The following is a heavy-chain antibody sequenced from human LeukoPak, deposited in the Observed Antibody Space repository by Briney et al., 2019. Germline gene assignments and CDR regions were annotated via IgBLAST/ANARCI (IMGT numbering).Heavy chain of an antibody. Sequence: ASVKVSFKASGYTFTGYYMHWVRQAPGQGLEWMGWINPNSGGTNYAQKFQGRVTMTRDTSISTAYMELSRLRSDDTAVYYCAREGHYDSSGYYPYWGQGTLVTVSS. V-gene: IGHV1-2*02. CDR1: GYTFTGYY. D-gene: IGHD3-22*01. CDR2: INPNSGGT. CDR3: AREGHYDSSGYYPY. J-gene: IGHJ4*02.